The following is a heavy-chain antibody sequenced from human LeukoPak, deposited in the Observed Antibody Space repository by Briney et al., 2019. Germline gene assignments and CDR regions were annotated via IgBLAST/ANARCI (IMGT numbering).Heavy chain of an antibody. Sequence: GGSLRLSCAASGSTFSDYWMSWVRQAPGKGLKWVATINQDGSEKFYVDSVKGRFTIFRDNAKNSLYLQMNSLRAEDTAVYYCARDYGVAGLFDPWGQGTLVSVSS. J-gene: IGHJ5*02. CDR3: ARDYGVAGLFDP. D-gene: IGHD4-17*01. CDR1: GSTFSDYW. CDR2: INQDGSEK. V-gene: IGHV3-7*03.